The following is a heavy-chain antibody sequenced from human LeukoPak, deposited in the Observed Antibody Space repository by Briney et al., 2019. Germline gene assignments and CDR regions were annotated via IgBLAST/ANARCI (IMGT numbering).Heavy chain of an antibody. CDR2: ISSGATM. D-gene: IGHD3-16*01. V-gene: IGHV3-11*04. Sequence: GGSLRLSCAASGFTFSDYYMSWMRQAPGKGLEWVSYISSGATMSYADSVKGRFTISRDNAKNSLYLQMSSLRAEDAAVYYCARAKGSYATDYWGQGALVTVSS. J-gene: IGHJ4*02. CDR1: GFTFSDYY. CDR3: ARAKGSYATDY.